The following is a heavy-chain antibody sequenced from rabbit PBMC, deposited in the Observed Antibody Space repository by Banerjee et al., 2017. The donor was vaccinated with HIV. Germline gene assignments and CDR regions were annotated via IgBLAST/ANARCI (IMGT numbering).Heavy chain of an antibody. CDR1: GSDFSSNA. D-gene: IGHD1-1*01. Sequence: QEQLVESGGGLVQPEGSLTLTCKASGSDFSSNAMCWVRQAPGKGLELIACIYSSNGDKWYASWVNGRFTISRSTSLNTVDLKVTSLTGANTATYFCARFFPANSAYYDLWGPGTLVTVS. CDR2: IYSSNGDK. CDR3: ARFFPANSAYYDL. V-gene: IGHV1S47*01. J-gene: IGHJ6*01.